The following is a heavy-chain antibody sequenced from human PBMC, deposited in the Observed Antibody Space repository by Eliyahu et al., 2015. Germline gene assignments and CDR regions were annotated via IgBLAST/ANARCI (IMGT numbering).Heavy chain of an antibody. CDR3: ASYYPRGRGDFDY. J-gene: IGHJ4*02. CDR1: GGSFSGYY. Sequence: QVQLQQWGAGLLKPSETLSLTXAVYGGSFSGYYWSWXRQPPGKGLEWIGEINHSGSTNYNPSLKSRVTISVDTSKNQFSLKLSSVTAADTAVYYCASYYPRGRGDFDYWGQGTLVTVSS. V-gene: IGHV4-34*01. D-gene: IGHD1-26*01. CDR2: INHSGST.